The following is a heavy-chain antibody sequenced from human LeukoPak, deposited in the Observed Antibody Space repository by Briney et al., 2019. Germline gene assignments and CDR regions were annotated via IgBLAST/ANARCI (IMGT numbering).Heavy chain of an antibody. CDR1: GFTFSSYG. J-gene: IGHJ4*02. CDR2: IWYDGSNK. D-gene: IGHD2-2*01. V-gene: IGHV3-33*01. Sequence: GGSLRLSCAASGFTFSSYGMHWVRQAPGKGLEWVAVIWYDGSNKYYADSVKGRFTISRDNSKNTLYLQMNSLRAEDTAVYYCARRCSSTSCYYGDYWGQGTLVTVSS. CDR3: ARRCSSTSCYYGDY.